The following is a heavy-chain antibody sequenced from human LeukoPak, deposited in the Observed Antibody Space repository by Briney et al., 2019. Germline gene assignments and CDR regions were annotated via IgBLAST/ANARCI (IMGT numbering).Heavy chain of an antibody. Sequence: SETLSLTCTVSGGSFSNDYWSWVRQPPGKGLEWIGYIYHNGKTNYNPSLTSRLTISLDTSKTQFSLNLISMTAADTAIYYCARASEGIGFFDYWGQGILVTVSS. CDR3: ARASEGIGFFDY. V-gene: IGHV4-59*01. CDR2: IYHNGKT. J-gene: IGHJ4*02. D-gene: IGHD2-2*03. CDR1: GGSFSNDY.